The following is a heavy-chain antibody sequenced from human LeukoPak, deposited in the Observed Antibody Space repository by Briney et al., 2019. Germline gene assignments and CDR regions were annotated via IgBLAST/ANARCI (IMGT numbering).Heavy chain of an antibody. V-gene: IGHV5-51*01. Sequence: GESLKISCKGSGYSFTSYWIGWVRQMPGKGLEWMGIIYPGDSDTRYSPSFQGQVTISADKSISTAYLQWSSLKASDTAMYYCARQGAYSGYDFGLDYWGQGTLVTVSS. J-gene: IGHJ4*02. CDR1: GYSFTSYW. CDR2: IYPGDSDT. CDR3: ARQGAYSGYDFGLDY. D-gene: IGHD5-12*01.